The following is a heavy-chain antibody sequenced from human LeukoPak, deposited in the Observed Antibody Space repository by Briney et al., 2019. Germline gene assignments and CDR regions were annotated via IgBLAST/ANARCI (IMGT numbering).Heavy chain of an antibody. CDR1: GGTFSSYA. Sequence: ASVKVSCKASGGTFSSYAMHWVRQAPGQRLEWMGWINAGNGNTKYSQKFQGRVTITRDTSASTAYMELSSLRSEDTAVYYCARAQYDILTGYYLPDFDYWGQGTLVTVSS. CDR2: INAGNGNT. CDR3: ARAQYDILTGYYLPDFDY. V-gene: IGHV1-3*01. J-gene: IGHJ4*02. D-gene: IGHD3-9*01.